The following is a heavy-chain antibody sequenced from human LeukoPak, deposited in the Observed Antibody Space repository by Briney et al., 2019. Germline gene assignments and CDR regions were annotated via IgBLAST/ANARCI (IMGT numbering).Heavy chain of an antibody. CDR2: INPNSGGT. Sequence: GASVKVSCKASGYTFTSYGISWVRQAPGQGLEWMGWINPNSGGTNYAQKFQGRVTMTRDTSISTAYMELSRLRSDDTAVYYCARVGPTGGYYMDVWGKGTTVTISS. D-gene: IGHD4-17*01. J-gene: IGHJ6*03. CDR3: ARVGPTGGYYMDV. CDR1: GYTFTSYG. V-gene: IGHV1-2*02.